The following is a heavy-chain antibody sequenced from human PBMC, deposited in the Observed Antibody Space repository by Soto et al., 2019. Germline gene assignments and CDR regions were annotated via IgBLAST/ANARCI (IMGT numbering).Heavy chain of an antibody. CDR3: TLNHCAGGGCYDRDY. CDR1: DESVTSPGNY. J-gene: IGHJ1*01. CDR2: ISSGGSP. D-gene: IGHD2-21*01. V-gene: IGHV4-31*11. Sequence: LSLTCDVSDESVTSPGNYWNWIRQRPDTGLEWIGYISSGGSPFYNPSLKSRVSISLDTSKNVISLTLRSVTAADTALYYCTLNHCAGGGCYDRDYWGRGTRVTVS.